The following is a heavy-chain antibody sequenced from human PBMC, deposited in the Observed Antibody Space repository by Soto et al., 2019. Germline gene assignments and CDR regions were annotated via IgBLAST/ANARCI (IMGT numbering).Heavy chain of an antibody. J-gene: IGHJ4*02. V-gene: IGHV4-30-4*01. CDR2: IYHSGGT. CDR1: GGSIRSSDYY. D-gene: IGHD3-22*01. Sequence: PSETLSLTCTVSGGSIRSSDYYWSWIRQAPGKGLEWIGYIYHSGGTYYNPPLRGRVTISIDTSKNQFSLKLSSVTAADTAVYYCSRVYDSSGYWIDNWGQGTLVTVSS. CDR3: SRVYDSSGYWIDN.